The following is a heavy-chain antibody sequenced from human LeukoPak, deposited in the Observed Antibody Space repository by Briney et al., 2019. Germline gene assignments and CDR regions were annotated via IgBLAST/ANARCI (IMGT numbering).Heavy chain of an antibody. CDR1: GYSFTSYW. V-gene: IGHV5-51*01. Sequence: GESLKISCKGSGYSFTSYWIGWVRQMPGKGLEWMGIIYSGDSDTRYSPSFQGQVTISADKSISTAYLQWSSLKASDTAMYYCARQSYCGGDCYPIDAFDIWGQGTMVTVSS. CDR3: ARQSYCGGDCYPIDAFDI. D-gene: IGHD2-21*02. CDR2: IYSGDSDT. J-gene: IGHJ3*02.